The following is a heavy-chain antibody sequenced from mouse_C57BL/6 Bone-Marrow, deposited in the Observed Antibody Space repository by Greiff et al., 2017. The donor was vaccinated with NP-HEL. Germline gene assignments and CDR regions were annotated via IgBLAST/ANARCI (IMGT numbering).Heavy chain of an antibody. CDR1: GYAFTNYL. Sequence: VQLKESGAELVRPGTSVKVSCKASGYAFTNYLIEWVKQRPGQGLEWIGVINPGSGGTNYNEKFKGKATLTADKSSSTAYMQLSSLTSEDSAVYFCARGGYYYGSSYWYFDVWGTGTTVTVSS. CDR2: INPGSGGT. D-gene: IGHD1-1*01. CDR3: ARGGYYYGSSYWYFDV. J-gene: IGHJ1*03. V-gene: IGHV1-54*01.